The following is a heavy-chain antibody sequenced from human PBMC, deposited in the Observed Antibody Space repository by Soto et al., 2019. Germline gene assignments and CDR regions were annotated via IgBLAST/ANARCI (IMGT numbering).Heavy chain of an antibody. J-gene: IGHJ6*02. V-gene: IGHV1-24*01. Sequence: GASVKVSCKVSGYTLTELSMHWVRQAPGKGLEWMGGFDPEDGETIYAQKFQGRVTMTEDTSTDTAYMELSSLRSEDTAVYYCATKIRSHDYSNYHPSYYYGMDVWGQGTTVTVSS. CDR3: ATKIRSHDYSNYHPSYYYGMDV. D-gene: IGHD4-4*01. CDR1: GYTLTELS. CDR2: FDPEDGET.